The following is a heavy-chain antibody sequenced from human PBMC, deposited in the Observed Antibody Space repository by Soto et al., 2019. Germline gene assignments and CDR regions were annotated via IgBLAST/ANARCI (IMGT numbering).Heavy chain of an antibody. CDR3: ARHEWGPGSNMYYFDY. CDR1: GVSVSSGGYY. CDR2: IYYSGST. D-gene: IGHD1-26*01. V-gene: IGHV4-61*08. Sequence: SETLSLTCTVSGVSVSSGGYYWTWIRQPPGKGLEWIGYIYYSGSTNYNPSLKSRVTISVDTSKNQFSLKLSSVTAADTAVYYCARHEWGPGSNMYYFDYWGQGTLVTVSS. J-gene: IGHJ4*02.